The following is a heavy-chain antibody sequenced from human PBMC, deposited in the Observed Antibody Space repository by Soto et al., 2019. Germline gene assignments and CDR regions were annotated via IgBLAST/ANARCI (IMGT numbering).Heavy chain of an antibody. CDR3: ARGVQSLDDAFDI. CDR2: IYYSGST. J-gene: IGHJ3*02. Sequence: QVQLRESGPGLVKPSETLSLTCTVSGGSISRYYWSWIRQPPGKGLEWFGYIYYSGSTNYNPSLKSRVTRSVDTSKNQFSRKLSSVTAADTAVYYCARGVQSLDDAFDIWGQGTMVTVSS. D-gene: IGHD6-19*01. CDR1: GGSISRYY. V-gene: IGHV4-59*08.